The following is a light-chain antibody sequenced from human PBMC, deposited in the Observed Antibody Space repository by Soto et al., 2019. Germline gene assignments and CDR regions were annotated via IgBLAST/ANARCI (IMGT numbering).Light chain of an antibody. V-gene: IGKV3-20*01. J-gene: IGKJ2*01. CDR2: GAS. CDR3: QQYGSLYT. Sequence: EIVLTQSPGTLSLSPGERATLSCRASQSVSSSYLAWDQQKPGQAPRLLIYGASSRATGIPDRFSGSESGTXFXLTISRLEPEDFAVYYCQQYGSLYTFGQGTKLEIK. CDR1: QSVSSSY.